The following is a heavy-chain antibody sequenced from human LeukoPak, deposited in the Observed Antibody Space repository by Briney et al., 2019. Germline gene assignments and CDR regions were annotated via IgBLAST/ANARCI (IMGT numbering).Heavy chain of an antibody. Sequence: PSETLSLTCTVSGGSISSSSYYWGWIRQPPGKGLEWIGSIYYSGSTYYNPSLKSRVTISVDTSKNQFSLKLSSVTAADTAVYYCARGRLGIEPFDFDYWGQGTLVTVSS. J-gene: IGHJ4*02. CDR3: ARGRLGIEPFDFDY. D-gene: IGHD7-27*01. CDR1: GGSISSSSYY. CDR2: IYYSGST. V-gene: IGHV4-39*07.